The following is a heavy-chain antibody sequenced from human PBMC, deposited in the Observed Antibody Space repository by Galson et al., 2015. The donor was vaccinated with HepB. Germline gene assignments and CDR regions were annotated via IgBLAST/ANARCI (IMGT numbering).Heavy chain of an antibody. J-gene: IGHJ3*02. D-gene: IGHD2-15*01. Sequence: SLRLSCAASGFTFSIYAMNWVRQAPGKGLEWVSGLTGGGSSTYYADSVKGRFTVSRDNSRNTLYLQMNSLRVEDTAIYYCAKDQGCNGGRCFRACDMWGQGTMVTVSS. CDR1: GFTFSIYA. V-gene: IGHV3-23*01. CDR3: AKDQGCNGGRCFRACDM. CDR2: LTGGGSST.